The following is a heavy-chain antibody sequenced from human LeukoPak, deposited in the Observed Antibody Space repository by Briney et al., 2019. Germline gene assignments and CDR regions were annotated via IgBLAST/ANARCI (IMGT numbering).Heavy chain of an antibody. CDR3: ARSQNYYGSGDY. V-gene: IGHV4-34*01. CDR2: INHSGST. Sequence: PSETLSLTCAVYGGSFSGYYWSWIRQPPGKGLEWIGEINHSGSTNYNPSLKSRVTISVDTSKNQFSVRLSSVTAADTAMYYCARSQNYYGSGDYWSQGTLVTVSS. D-gene: IGHD3-10*01. J-gene: IGHJ4*02. CDR1: GGSFSGYY.